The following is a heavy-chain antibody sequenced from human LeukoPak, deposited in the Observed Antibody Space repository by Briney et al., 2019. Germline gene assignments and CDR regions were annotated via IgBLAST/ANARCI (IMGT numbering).Heavy chain of an antibody. CDR1: GFTFSSYR. D-gene: IGHD6-13*01. CDR2: ISSSSSYI. CDR3: ARERVAGIAAAGTELYY. J-gene: IGHJ4*02. Sequence: GGSLRLSCAASGFTFSSYRMNWVRQAPGKGLEWVSSISSSSSYIYYADSVKGRFTISRDNAKNSLYLQMNSLRAEDTAVYYCARERVAGIAAAGTELYYWGQGTLVTASS. V-gene: IGHV3-21*01.